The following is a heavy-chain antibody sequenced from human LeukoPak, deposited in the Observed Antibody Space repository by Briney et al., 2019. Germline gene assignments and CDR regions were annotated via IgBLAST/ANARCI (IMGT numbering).Heavy chain of an antibody. V-gene: IGHV4-38-2*01. J-gene: IGHJ5*02. CDR3: AGQLRTGTRNWFDP. CDR2: IYHSGST. D-gene: IGHD1-1*01. CDR1: GYSISSGYC. Sequence: PSETLSLTCAVSGYSISSGYCWGWIRQPPGKGLEWIGSIYHSGSTYYNPSLKSRVTISVDTSKNQFSLKLSSVTAADTAVYYCAGQLRTGTRNWFDPGGQGTLVTVSS.